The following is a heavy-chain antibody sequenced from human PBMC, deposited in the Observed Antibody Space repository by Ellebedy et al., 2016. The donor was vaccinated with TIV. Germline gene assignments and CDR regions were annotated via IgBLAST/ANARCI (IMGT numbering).Heavy chain of an antibody. V-gene: IGHV1-18*01. CDR3: ARRLRLMHSSGSFDY. CDR1: GYSFTSYG. D-gene: IGHD6-19*01. Sequence: AASVKVSCKASGYSFTSYGFSWVRQAPRQGLEWMGWISAHNDNTNYAQKFQGGVTMTTNPSTTTAYMELTSLRSDDTAMYYWARRLRLMHSSGSFDYWGQGTPVTVSS. J-gene: IGHJ4*02. CDR2: ISAHNDNT.